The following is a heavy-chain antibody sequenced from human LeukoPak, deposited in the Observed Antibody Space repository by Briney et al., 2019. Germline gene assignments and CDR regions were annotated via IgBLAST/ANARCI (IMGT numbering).Heavy chain of an antibody. CDR3: ARGARLYSGSYGWFDP. V-gene: IGHV4-34*01. CDR2: INHSGRT. CDR1: VGSFIGYY. J-gene: IGHJ5*02. D-gene: IGHD1-26*01. Sequence: SGSLSLTRAVYVGSFIGYYWSGIRQPPAKGREWIGEINHSGRTNYNPSLKRRVTIPVDTSNNQFSMKLSSVKAADTGVYYWARGARLYSGSYGWFDPWGQGTLVTVSS.